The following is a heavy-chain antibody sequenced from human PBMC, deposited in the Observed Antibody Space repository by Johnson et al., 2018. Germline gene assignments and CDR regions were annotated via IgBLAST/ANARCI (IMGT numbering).Heavy chain of an antibody. J-gene: IGHJ3*02. Sequence: VQLVETGGGLVQPGGSLRLSCAASGFTFSSYGMHWVRQAPGKGLEWVAVISYDGSNKYYADSVKGRFTISRDNSKNTLYLQMNRLRAEGTAVYYCAKDLRDAVDIWGQGTMVTVSS. CDR2: ISYDGSNK. V-gene: IGHV3-30*18. CDR1: GFTFSSYG. CDR3: AKDLRDAVDI.